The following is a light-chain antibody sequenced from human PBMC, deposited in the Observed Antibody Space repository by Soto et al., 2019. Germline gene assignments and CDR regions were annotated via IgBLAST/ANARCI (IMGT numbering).Light chain of an antibody. CDR1: SSDVGAHDF. CDR2: EVR. CDR3: SSHTTRNTRV. Sequence: QSALTQPASVSGSPGQSITISCTGTSSDVGAHDFVSWYQQHPDKAPKLMIYEVRGRPSGVSNRFSGSKSFNTATLTISGLQAEDEADYYCSSHTTRNTRVFGTGTKLTVL. J-gene: IGLJ1*01. V-gene: IGLV2-14*03.